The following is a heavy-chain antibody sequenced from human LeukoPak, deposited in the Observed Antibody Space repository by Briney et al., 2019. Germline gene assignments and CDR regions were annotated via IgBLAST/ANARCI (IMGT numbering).Heavy chain of an antibody. V-gene: IGHV4-39*07. D-gene: IGHD4-17*01. CDR1: GGSIRRSSYY. CDR3: ARGYGDQRAYPEDY. J-gene: IGHJ4*02. CDR2: IYYSGNT. Sequence: SETLSLTCTVSGGSIRRSSYYWAWIRQPPGKGLEWIGSIYYSGNTYYSPSLKSRVSISVDTSKNQFSLKLSSVTAADTAVYYCARGYGDQRAYPEDYWGQGTLVTVSS.